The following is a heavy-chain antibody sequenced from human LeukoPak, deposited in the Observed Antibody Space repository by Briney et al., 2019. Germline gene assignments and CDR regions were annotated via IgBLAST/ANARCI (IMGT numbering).Heavy chain of an antibody. CDR1: GFTFSSYG. Sequence: GGSLRLSCAASGFTFSSYGMHWVRQAPGKGLEWVAVISYDGSNKYYADSVKGRFTISRDNPKNTLYLQMNSLRAEDTAVYYCAKARLDYADYWGQGTLVTVSS. CDR2: ISYDGSNK. CDR3: AKARLDYADY. V-gene: IGHV3-30*18. J-gene: IGHJ4*02. D-gene: IGHD4-17*01.